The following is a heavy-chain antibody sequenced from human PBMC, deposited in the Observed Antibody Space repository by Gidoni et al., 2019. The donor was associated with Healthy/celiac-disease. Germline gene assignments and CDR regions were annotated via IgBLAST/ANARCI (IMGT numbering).Heavy chain of an antibody. CDR2: ISSSSSYI. CDR3: ARSPPRYCSSTSCSLVFRWFDY. Sequence: EVHLVESGGGLVKPGGSLRLSCAASGFTFSSYSMNWVRQAPGKGLEWVSSISSSSSYIYYADSVKGRLTISRDNAKNSLYLQMNSLRAEDTAVYYCARSPPRYCSSTSCSLVFRWFDYWGQGTLVTVSS. J-gene: IGHJ4*02. D-gene: IGHD2-2*01. V-gene: IGHV3-21*01. CDR1: GFTFSSYS.